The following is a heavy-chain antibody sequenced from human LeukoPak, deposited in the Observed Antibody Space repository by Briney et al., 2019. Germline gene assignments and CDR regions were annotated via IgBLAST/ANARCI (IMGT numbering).Heavy chain of an antibody. CDR3: ARDSRRVGATGGSDL. D-gene: IGHD1-26*01. CDR1: GFTVSSNY. CDR2: IYSGGST. J-gene: IGHJ5*02. V-gene: IGHV3-53*01. Sequence: GGSLRLSCAASGFTVSSNYMSWVRQAPGEGLEWVSVIYSGGSTYYADSVKGRFTISRDNSKNTLYLQMNSLRAEDTAVYYCARDSRRVGATGGSDLWGQGTLVTVSS.